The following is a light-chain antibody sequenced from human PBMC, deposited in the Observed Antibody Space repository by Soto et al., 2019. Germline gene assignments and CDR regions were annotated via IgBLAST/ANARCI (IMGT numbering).Light chain of an antibody. Sequence: EIVVTQSPGILSLSTGERASLSCGASQSISSSFLAWYQQKPGQAPRLLIYGASSRATGIPDRFSGTGSETDFTLTISRLEPEDFAVYYCQQYDNSPITFGQGTRLEIK. CDR2: GAS. CDR3: QQYDNSPIT. V-gene: IGKV3-20*01. J-gene: IGKJ5*01. CDR1: QSISSSF.